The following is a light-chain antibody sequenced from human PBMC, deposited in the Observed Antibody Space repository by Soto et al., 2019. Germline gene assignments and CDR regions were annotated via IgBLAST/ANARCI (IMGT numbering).Light chain of an antibody. Sequence: EIVLTQSPATLSLSPGERATLSCRASQSVSSYLAWYQQKPGQAPRLLIYDASNRATGIPARFSGSGSGTDFTLTIRILEPEDFAVYYCQQRSNWLYTFGHGTKLEIK. CDR3: QQRSNWLYT. J-gene: IGKJ2*01. V-gene: IGKV3-11*01. CDR1: QSVSSY. CDR2: DAS.